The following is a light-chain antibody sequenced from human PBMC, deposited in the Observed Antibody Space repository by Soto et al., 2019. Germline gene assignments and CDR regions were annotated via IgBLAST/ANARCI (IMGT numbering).Light chain of an antibody. CDR2: EVS. CDR1: SSDVGGYNY. CDR3: SSYTFTSTLYV. Sequence: QSVLTQPPSASGSPGQSVTISCAGTSSDVGGYNYVSWYQQYPGKVPKLMIYEVSERPSGVPDRFSGSKSGNTASLTISGLQAEDEADYYCSSYTFTSTLYVFGTGTKVTVL. J-gene: IGLJ1*01. V-gene: IGLV2-8*01.